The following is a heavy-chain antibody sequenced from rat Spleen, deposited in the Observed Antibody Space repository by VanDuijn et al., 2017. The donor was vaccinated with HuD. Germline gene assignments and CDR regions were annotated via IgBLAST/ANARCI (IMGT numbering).Heavy chain of an antibody. CDR1: GFTFSSFP. Sequence: EVQLVESGGGLVQPGRSLKLSCAASGFTFSSFPMAWVRQAPKKGLEWVAYISPSGVTYYRDCVKGRFTVSRENAKSTLYFLMDSLRSEDTATYYCVRQDTSGYANWFGYWGQGTLVTVSS. CDR3: VRQDTSGYANWFGY. J-gene: IGHJ3*01. D-gene: IGHD4-3*01. CDR2: ISPSGVT. V-gene: IGHV5-25*01.